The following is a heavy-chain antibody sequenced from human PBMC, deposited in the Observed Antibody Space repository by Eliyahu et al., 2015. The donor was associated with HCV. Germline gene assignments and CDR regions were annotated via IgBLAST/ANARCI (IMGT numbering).Heavy chain of an antibody. Sequence: EVQLLESGGGLVQPGGSLRLSCAASGFTFSSYAMSWVXQAPGKGLEWVSAISGSGGSTYYADSVKGRFTISRDNSKNTLYLQMNSLRAEDTAVYYCAKVEHLAYCGGDCSLPFDPWGQGTLVTVSS. D-gene: IGHD2-21*02. V-gene: IGHV3-23*01. CDR1: GFTFSSYA. J-gene: IGHJ5*02. CDR2: ISGSGGST. CDR3: AKVEHLAYCGGDCSLPFDP.